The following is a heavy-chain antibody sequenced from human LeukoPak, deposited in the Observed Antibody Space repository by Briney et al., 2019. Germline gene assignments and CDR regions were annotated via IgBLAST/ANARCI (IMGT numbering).Heavy chain of an antibody. CDR3: ASEVAGTLLGFDP. CDR1: GYTFTSYG. D-gene: IGHD6-19*01. Sequence: ASVKVSCKASGYTFTSYGISWVRQAPGQGLEWMGGIIPIFGTANYAQKFQGRVTITTDESTSTAYMELSSLRSEDTAVYYCASEVAGTLLGFDPWGQGTLVTVSS. J-gene: IGHJ5*02. CDR2: IIPIFGTA. V-gene: IGHV1-69*05.